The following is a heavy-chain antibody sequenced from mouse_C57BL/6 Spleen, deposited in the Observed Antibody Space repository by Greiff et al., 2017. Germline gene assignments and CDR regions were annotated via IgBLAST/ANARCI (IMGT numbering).Heavy chain of an antibody. CDR3: TTASNPFAY. V-gene: IGHV14-4*01. CDR1: GFNIKDDY. Sequence: EVQLQQSGAELVRPGASVKLSCTASGFNIKDDYMHWVKQRPEQGLEWIGWIDPENGDTEYASKFQGKATITADTSSNTAYLQLRSLTSEDTAVYYCTTASNPFAYWGQGTLVTVSA. CDR2: IDPENGDT. D-gene: IGHD2-5*01. J-gene: IGHJ3*01.